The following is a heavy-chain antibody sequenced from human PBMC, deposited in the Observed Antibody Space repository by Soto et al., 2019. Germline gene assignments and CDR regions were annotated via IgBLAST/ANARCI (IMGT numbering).Heavy chain of an antibody. CDR2: IYYSGST. CDR1: GGSISSYY. D-gene: IGHD1-26*01. CDR3: ASVIVGAPYFDY. Sequence: SETLSLTCTVSGGSISSYYWSWIRQPPGKGLEWIGYIYYSGSTNYNPSLKSRVTISVDTSKNQFSLKLSSVTAADTAVYYCASVIVGAPYFDYWGQGTLVTVSS. J-gene: IGHJ4*02. V-gene: IGHV4-59*01.